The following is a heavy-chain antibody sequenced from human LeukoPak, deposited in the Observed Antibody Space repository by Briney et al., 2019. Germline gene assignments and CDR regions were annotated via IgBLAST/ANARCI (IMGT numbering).Heavy chain of an antibody. D-gene: IGHD6-19*01. CDR3: ARASGSYSGAADY. Sequence: SETLSLTCSVHGSSFTGYYWSWIRQPPGKGLEWIGERNHRGSSYFNPSFERRVTISLDMSRKQFSLNLTSVTAADTAFYYCARASGSYSGAADYRGQGTLVTVSS. J-gene: IGHJ4*02. V-gene: IGHV4-34*01. CDR1: GSSFTGYY. CDR2: RNHRGSS.